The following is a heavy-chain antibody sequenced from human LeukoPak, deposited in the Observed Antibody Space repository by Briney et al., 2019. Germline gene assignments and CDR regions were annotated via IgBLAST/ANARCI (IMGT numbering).Heavy chain of an antibody. Sequence: PGGSLRLSCAASGFTVSNNYMSWVRQAPGKGLEWVSVIYSGGSTYYADSVKGRFTISRDNSKNTLYLQMNSLRAEDTAVYHCTRDRGAYNLYDYWGQGTLVTVSS. J-gene: IGHJ4*02. CDR1: GFTVSNNY. V-gene: IGHV3-53*01. CDR2: IYSGGST. CDR3: TRDRGAYNLYDY. D-gene: IGHD1-1*01.